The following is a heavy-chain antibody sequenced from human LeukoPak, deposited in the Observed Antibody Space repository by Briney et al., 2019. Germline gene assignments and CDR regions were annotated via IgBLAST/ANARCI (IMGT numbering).Heavy chain of an antibody. Sequence: PSETLSLTCTVSGGSIRSSDYYWGWIRQPPGKGLEWIASIYYSGSTYSNPSLKSRVTISMDTSKNQFSLKLSSVTAADTAVYYCARAVGGFDWLHYYGMDVWGQGTTVTVSS. CDR1: GGSIRSSDYY. CDR2: IYYSGST. D-gene: IGHD3-9*01. CDR3: ARAVGGFDWLHYYGMDV. J-gene: IGHJ6*01. V-gene: IGHV4-39*07.